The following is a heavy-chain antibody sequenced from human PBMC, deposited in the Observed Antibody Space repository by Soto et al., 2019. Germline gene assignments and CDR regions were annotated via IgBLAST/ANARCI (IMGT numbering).Heavy chain of an antibody. CDR1: GFMFSSYA. CDR3: ARAGGVLVDP. J-gene: IGHJ5*02. V-gene: IGHV3-30-3*01. D-gene: IGHD2-8*02. Sequence: QVQLVESGGGVVQPGRSLRLSCAASGFMFSSYAMHWVRQAPGKGLEWVAVQTYDGSNKYYADSVKGRFTISRDNSKNTLYLQMNSLRAEDTAVYYCARAGGVLVDPWGQGTLVTVSS. CDR2: QTYDGSNK.